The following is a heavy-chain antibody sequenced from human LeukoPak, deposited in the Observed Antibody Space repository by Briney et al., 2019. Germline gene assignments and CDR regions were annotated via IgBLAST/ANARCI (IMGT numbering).Heavy chain of an antibody. J-gene: IGHJ3*02. D-gene: IGHD6-13*01. CDR2: INHSGSA. Sequence: SETLSLTCAVYGGSFNHYYWSWIRQPPGKGLEWIGEINHSGSAKSNPSLKSRVILSVDTSKNQFSLKLTSVTAADTALYYCARDLYSSRTNDAFVIWGQGTMVTVSS. V-gene: IGHV4-34*01. CDR3: ARDLYSSRTNDAFVI. CDR1: GGSFNHYY.